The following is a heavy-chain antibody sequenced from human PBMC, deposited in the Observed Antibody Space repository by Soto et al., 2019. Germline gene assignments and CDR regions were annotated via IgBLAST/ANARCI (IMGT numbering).Heavy chain of an antibody. V-gene: IGHV3-23*01. CDR3: AATTGATDY. CDR1: GFIFSNYG. J-gene: IGHJ4*02. Sequence: GGSLRLSCAASGFIFSNYGMSWVRQAPGKGLEWVSTISGSGGSTYYADSVKGRFTISRDNSKNTLYLQMNSLRAEDTAVYYCAATTGATDYWGQGILVTVSS. D-gene: IGHD1-7*01. CDR2: ISGSGGST.